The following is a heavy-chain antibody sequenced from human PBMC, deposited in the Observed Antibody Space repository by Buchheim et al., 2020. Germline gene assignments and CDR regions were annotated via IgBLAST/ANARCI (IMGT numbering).Heavy chain of an antibody. D-gene: IGHD1-26*01. Sequence: EVQLVESGGGLVKPGGSLRLSCAASGFTFSSYSMNWVRQAPGKGLEWVSFISSSSSYIYYADSVKGRFTISRNNAKNSLYLQMNSLRAEDTAVYYCARGVGATSIQSNYYYMDVWGKGTT. CDR3: ARGVGATSIQSNYYYMDV. CDR2: ISSSSSYI. CDR1: GFTFSSYS. V-gene: IGHV3-21*01. J-gene: IGHJ6*03.